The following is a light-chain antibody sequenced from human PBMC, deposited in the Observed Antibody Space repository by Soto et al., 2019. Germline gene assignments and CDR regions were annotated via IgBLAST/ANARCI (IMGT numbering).Light chain of an antibody. Sequence: DIQMTQSPSSLSSSVGDIFTITFRASQSISSWLAWYQQKPGKAPKLLIYDASSLESGVPSRFSGSGSGTEFTLTISSLQPDDFATYYCQQYNSYPWTFGQGTKVDIK. CDR1: QSISSW. J-gene: IGKJ1*01. CDR2: DAS. V-gene: IGKV1-5*01. CDR3: QQYNSYPWT.